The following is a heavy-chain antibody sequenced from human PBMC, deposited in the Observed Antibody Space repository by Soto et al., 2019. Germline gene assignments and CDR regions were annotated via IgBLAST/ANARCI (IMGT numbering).Heavy chain of an antibody. Sequence: SETLSLTCTVSGGSISSYYWSWIRQPPGKGLEWIGYIYYSGSTNYNPSLKSRVTISVDTSKNQFSLKLSSVTAADTAVYYCARHHPDRYNIVVVPAALPGLFDLWGKGTLVTVSS. CDR3: ARHHPDRYNIVVVPAALPGLFDL. V-gene: IGHV4-59*08. D-gene: IGHD2-2*01. CDR1: GGSISSYY. CDR2: IYYSGST. J-gene: IGHJ5*02.